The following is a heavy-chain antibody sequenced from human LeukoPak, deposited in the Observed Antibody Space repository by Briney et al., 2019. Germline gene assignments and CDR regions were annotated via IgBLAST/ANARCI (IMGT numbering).Heavy chain of an antibody. V-gene: IGHV3-74*03. CDR3: ARDRPDRLFDY. CDR2: INSDGSSI. J-gene: IGHJ4*02. Sequence: PGGSLRLSCAASGFTFSSYWMHWVRQAPGKGLVWVSRINSDGSSITYADSVKGRFTISRDNSKNTLYLQMNSLRAEDTAVYYCARDRPDRLFDYWGQGTLVTVSS. CDR1: GFTFSSYW.